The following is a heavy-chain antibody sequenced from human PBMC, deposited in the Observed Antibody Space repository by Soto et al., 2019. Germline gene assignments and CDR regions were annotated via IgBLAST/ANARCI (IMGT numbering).Heavy chain of an antibody. Sequence: GSLRLSCXAAGFTFSSYAMSWVRQAPGKGLEWVSTIGGSGGGASYADIVRGRFTISRDNSQNTLYLQMNSLRAEDTAVYYCAKDAPGSGWLSDYWGQGTLVTVSS. V-gene: IGHV3-23*01. D-gene: IGHD3-22*01. CDR1: GFTFSSYA. CDR3: AKDAPGSGWLSDY. J-gene: IGHJ4*02. CDR2: IGGSGGGA.